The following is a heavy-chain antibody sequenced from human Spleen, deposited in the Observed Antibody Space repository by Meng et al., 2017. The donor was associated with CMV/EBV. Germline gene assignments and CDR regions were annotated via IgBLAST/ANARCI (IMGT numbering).Heavy chain of an antibody. CDR2: ISNDGGKK. D-gene: IGHD6-13*01. V-gene: IGHV3-30-3*01. Sequence: GESLKISCAASGFTFSAYAMHWVRQAPGKGLEWVAVISNDGGKKYYADSVKGRFTISRDNSKNTLYLQMNSLRAEDTAVYYCARDLQQLGRYYYYGMDVWGQGTTVTVSS. CDR1: GFTFSAYA. J-gene: IGHJ6*02. CDR3: ARDLQQLGRYYYYGMDV.